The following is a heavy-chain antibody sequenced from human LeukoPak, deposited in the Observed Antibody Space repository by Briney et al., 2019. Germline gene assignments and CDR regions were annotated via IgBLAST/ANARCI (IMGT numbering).Heavy chain of an antibody. D-gene: IGHD6-25*01. CDR3: ARDGTANAFDI. CDR2: VDPEDGET. CDR1: GYTFTDYY. Sequence: ASVKVSCKVSGYTFTDYYMHWVQQAPGKGLEWMGLVDPEDGETIYAERFQGRVTITADTSTDTAHMELSSLRSEDTAVYYCARDGTANAFDIWGQGTVVTVSS. J-gene: IGHJ3*02. V-gene: IGHV1-69-2*01.